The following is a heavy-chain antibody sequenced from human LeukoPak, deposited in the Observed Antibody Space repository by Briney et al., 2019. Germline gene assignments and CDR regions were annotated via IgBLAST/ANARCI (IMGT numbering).Heavy chain of an antibody. CDR2: IIPIFGTA. J-gene: IGHJ5*02. V-gene: IGHV1-69*05. D-gene: IGHD6-19*01. CDR1: GGTFSSYA. CDR3: ARMTVSGRDNWFDP. Sequence: SVKVSCKASGGTFSSYAISWVRQAPGQGLEWMGGIIPIFGTANYAQKFQGRVTITRNTSINTAYMELSSLRSEDTAVYYCARMTVSGRDNWFDPWGQGTLVTVSS.